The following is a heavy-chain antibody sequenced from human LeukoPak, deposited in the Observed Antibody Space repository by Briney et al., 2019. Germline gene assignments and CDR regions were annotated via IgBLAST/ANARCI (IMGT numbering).Heavy chain of an antibody. CDR1: GFTVTTKY. J-gene: IGHJ4*02. V-gene: IGHV3-53*01. CDR3: ASCSDGHNYFDY. CDR2: IYAGGST. Sequence: GSLRLSCAASGFTVTTKYMSWVRQAPGKGLEWVSVIYAGGSTYYADSAKGRFTISRDSSKNTLYLQMNSLRAEDTAVYYCASCSDGHNYFDYWGQGILVTVSS. D-gene: IGHD5-24*01.